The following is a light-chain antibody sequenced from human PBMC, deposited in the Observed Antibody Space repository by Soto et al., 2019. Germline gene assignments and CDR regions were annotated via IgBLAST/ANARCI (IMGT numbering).Light chain of an antibody. J-gene: IGLJ3*02. V-gene: IGLV1-44*01. CDR3: AAWDGSLNVVL. CDR2: SSN. CDR1: SSNIGTNT. Sequence: QSVLTQPPSASGTPGQRVTISCSGSSSNIGTNTVNWYQQFPRSAPKLLVYSSNQRPSGVPDRFSGSKSGTSASLAISGLQSEDEADYYCAAWDGSLNVVLFGGGTKLTVL.